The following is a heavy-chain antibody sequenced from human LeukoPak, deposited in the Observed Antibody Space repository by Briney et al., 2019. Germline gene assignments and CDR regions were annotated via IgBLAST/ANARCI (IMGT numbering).Heavy chain of an antibody. V-gene: IGHV1-69*13. CDR1: GGTFSSYA. Sequence: SVKVSCKASGGTFSSYAISWVRQAPGQGLEWMGGIIPIFGTANYAQKFQGRVTITADESTSTAYMELSSLRSEDTAVYYCARDPLRYGSGSYYNVWWFDPWGQGTLVTVSS. CDR3: ARDPLRYGSGSYYNVWWFDP. D-gene: IGHD3-10*01. J-gene: IGHJ5*02. CDR2: IIPIFGTA.